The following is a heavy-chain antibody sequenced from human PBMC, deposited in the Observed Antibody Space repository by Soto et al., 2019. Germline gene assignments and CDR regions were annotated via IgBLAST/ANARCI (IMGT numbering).Heavy chain of an antibody. D-gene: IGHD2-21*02. CDR3: ARAAPYCGGHCPSGEPPLLIDC. CDR2: INPSGGST. V-gene: IGHV1-46*01. J-gene: IGHJ4*02. Sequence: QVQLVQSGAEVKKPGASVKVSCKASGYTFTSYYMHWVRQAPGQGLEWMGIINPSGGSTSYAHKFHGRLTIARHTSTSSDYMELGDLTTEEPAVYSCARAAPYCGGHCPSGEPPLLIDCWGQGTLVTVSS. CDR1: GYTFTSYY.